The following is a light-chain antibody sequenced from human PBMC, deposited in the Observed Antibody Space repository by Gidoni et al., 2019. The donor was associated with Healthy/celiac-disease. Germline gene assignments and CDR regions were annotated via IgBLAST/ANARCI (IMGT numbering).Light chain of an antibody. CDR1: QRVLYRSNNKNY. Sequence: DIVMTQTPDSLALSLGERATINCKSSQRVLYRSNNKNYLAWDQQKPGQPPKLLIYWASTRESGVPDRVSGSGSWTDFALAISSLQAEDVAVYFCQQYYTSPTFGGGTKVEIK. CDR2: WAS. J-gene: IGKJ4*01. CDR3: QQYYTSPT. V-gene: IGKV4-1*01.